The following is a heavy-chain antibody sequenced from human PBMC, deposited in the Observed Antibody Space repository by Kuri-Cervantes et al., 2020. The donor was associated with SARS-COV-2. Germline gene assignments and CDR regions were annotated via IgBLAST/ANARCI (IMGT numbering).Heavy chain of an antibody. CDR3: ARVAGQGPIYYYYMDV. V-gene: IGHV3-21*01. D-gene: IGHD2-21*01. CDR1: GFTSSGYT. J-gene: IGHJ6*03. Sequence: GESLKISCVGTGFTSSGYTMNWVRQAPGKAPQWVSSISGSGSYIYYADSVKGRFTISRDSAKNSLYLQMNSLRGEDTAVYYCARVAGQGPIYYYYMDVWGKGTTVTVSS. CDR2: ISGSGSYI.